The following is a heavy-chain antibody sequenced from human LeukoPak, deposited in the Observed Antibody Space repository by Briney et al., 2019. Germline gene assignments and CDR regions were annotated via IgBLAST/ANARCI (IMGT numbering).Heavy chain of an antibody. D-gene: IGHD6-13*01. J-gene: IGHJ5*02. CDR2: ISYDGSNK. CDR1: GITFSSYG. CDR3: AKDISNYGAAAGTSDP. Sequence: GGSLRLSCAASGITFSSYGMHWVRQAPGKGLEWVAAISYDGSNKYYADSVKGRFTISRDNSKNTLYLQMNSLRAEDTAVYYCAKDISNYGAAAGTSDPWGQGTLVTVSS. V-gene: IGHV3-30*18.